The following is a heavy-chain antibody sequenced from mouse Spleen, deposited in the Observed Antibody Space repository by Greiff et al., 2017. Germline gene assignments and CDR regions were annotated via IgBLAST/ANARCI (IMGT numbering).Heavy chain of an antibody. J-gene: IGHJ4*01. CDR2: INPSNGGT. Sequence: QVQLQQPGTELVKPGASVKLSCKASGYTFTSYWMHWVKQRPGQGLEWIGNINPSNGGTNYNEKSKSKATLTVDKSSSTAYMQLSSLTSEDSAVYYCARIGDGYYDPYAMDYWGQGTSVTVSS. CDR3: ARIGDGYYDPYAMDY. V-gene: IGHV1-53*01. CDR1: GYTFTSYW. D-gene: IGHD2-3*01.